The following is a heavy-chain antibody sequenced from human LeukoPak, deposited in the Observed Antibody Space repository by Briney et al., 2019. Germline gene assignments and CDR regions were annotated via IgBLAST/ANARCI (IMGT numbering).Heavy chain of an antibody. CDR1: GGTFSSYA. CDR2: IIPIFGTA. J-gene: IGHJ3*02. D-gene: IGHD3-22*01. CDR3: ARESYYYDSSGNNAFDI. V-gene: IGHV1-69*05. Sequence: ASVKVSCEASGGTFSSYAISWVRQAPGQGLEWMGGIIPIFGTANYAQKFQGRVTITTDESTSTAYMELSSLRSEDTAVYYCARESYYYDSSGNNAFDIWGQGTMVTVSS.